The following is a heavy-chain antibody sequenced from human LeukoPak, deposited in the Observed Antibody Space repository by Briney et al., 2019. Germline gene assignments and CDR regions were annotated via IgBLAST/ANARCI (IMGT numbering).Heavy chain of an antibody. J-gene: IGHJ4*02. CDR3: TTAGVRYCSGGSCTGDFDY. D-gene: IGHD2-15*01. CDR2: IKSKTDGGTT. V-gene: IGHV3-15*01. CDR1: GFTFSNAW. Sequence: GGSLRLSCAASGFTFSNAWMSWVRQAPGKGLEWVGRIKSKTDGGTTDYAAPVKGRFTISRDDSKNTLYLQMNSLKTEDTAVYYCTTAGVRYCSGGSCTGDFDYWGQGTLVTVSS.